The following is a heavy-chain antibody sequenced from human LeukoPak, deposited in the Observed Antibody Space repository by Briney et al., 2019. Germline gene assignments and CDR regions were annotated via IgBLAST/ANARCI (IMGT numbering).Heavy chain of an antibody. CDR1: GFTFDDYG. D-gene: IGHD3-10*01. Sequence: GGSLRLSCAASGFTFDDYGMNWVRQAPGKGLKWVSGIHWNGGGTAYADSVKGRFTISRDNAKNTLYLQMNSLRAEDTALYYCARSKYSYASGGSESNWFDPWGQGTLVTVSS. CDR2: IHWNGGGT. CDR3: ARSKYSYASGGSESNWFDP. V-gene: IGHV3-20*04. J-gene: IGHJ5*02.